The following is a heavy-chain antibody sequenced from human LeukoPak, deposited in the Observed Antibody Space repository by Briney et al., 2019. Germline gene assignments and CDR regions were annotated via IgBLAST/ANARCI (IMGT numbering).Heavy chain of an antibody. J-gene: IGHJ6*02. Sequence: GGSLRLSCAASGFTFSSYSMNWVRQAPGEGLEWVSYITSSSSVIYYADSVKGRFTISRDNAKNSLHLQMNSLRDEDTAVYYCTRVYGSGNMDVWGQGTTVTVSS. CDR2: ITSSSSVI. V-gene: IGHV3-48*02. CDR3: TRVYGSGNMDV. CDR1: GFTFSSYS. D-gene: IGHD3-10*01.